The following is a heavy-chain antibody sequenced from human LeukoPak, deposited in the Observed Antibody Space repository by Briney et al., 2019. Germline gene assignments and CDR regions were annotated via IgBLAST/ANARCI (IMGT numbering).Heavy chain of an antibody. CDR2: ISSDGSSK. Sequence: GGSLRLSCAASGFTFSSNAMHWVRQAPGKGLEWVASISSDGSSKYYADSVKGRFTISRDNAKNSLYLQMNSLRAEDTAVYYCATPQDYYDRGDSHQGGDWGQGTLVTVSS. V-gene: IGHV3-30*03. D-gene: IGHD3-22*01. CDR3: ATPQDYYDRGDSHQGGD. J-gene: IGHJ4*02. CDR1: GFTFSSNA.